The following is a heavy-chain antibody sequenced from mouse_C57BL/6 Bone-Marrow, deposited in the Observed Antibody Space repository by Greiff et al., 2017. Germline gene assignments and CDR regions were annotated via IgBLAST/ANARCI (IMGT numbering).Heavy chain of an antibody. V-gene: IGHV1-67*01. CDR2: IDTYNDNT. CDR1: GYTFTDYA. J-gene: IGHJ3*01. Sequence: QVQLQQSGPEVVRPGVSVKISCKGSGYTFTDYAMHWVKQSHAKSLDWIGVIDTYNDNTNYNQKFKGKATMTVDRSSSTAYMELASLTSEAAAIYYCARITTTYWGQGTLVTVSA. D-gene: IGHD1-1*01. CDR3: ARITTTY.